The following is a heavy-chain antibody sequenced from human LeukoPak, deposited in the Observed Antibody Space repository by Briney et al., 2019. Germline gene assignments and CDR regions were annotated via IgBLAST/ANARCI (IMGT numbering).Heavy chain of an antibody. CDR3: AKDRVRGVIHHYYGLDV. Sequence: PGRSLRLSCAASGFIFSSYGMHWVRQAPGKGLEWLGVMSYDRSDKYYAHSVKGRFTISRDSSKNTLYLQMNSLRPEDTAVYYCAKDRVRGVIHHYYGLDVWGQGTTVTVSS. CDR1: GFIFSSYG. V-gene: IGHV3-30*18. D-gene: IGHD3-10*01. J-gene: IGHJ6*02. CDR2: MSYDRSDK.